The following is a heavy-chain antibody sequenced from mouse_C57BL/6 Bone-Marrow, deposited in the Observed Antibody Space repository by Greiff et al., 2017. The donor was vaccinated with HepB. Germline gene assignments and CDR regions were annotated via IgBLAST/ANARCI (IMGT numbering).Heavy chain of an antibody. V-gene: IGHV14-3*01. CDR1: GFNIKNTY. Sequence: EVMLVESVAELVRPGASVKLSCTASGFNIKNTYMHWVKQRPEQGLEWIGRIDPANGNTKYAPKFQGKATITADTSSNTAYLQLSSLTSEDTAIYYCASHFSYYGSSYGAYWGQGTLVTVSA. CDR3: ASHFSYYGSSYGAY. J-gene: IGHJ3*01. D-gene: IGHD1-1*01. CDR2: IDPANGNT.